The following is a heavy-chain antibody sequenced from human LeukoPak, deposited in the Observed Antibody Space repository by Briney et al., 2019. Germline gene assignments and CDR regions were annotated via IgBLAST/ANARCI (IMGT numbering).Heavy chain of an antibody. CDR3: AKGLPHYYDSSGWWDY. D-gene: IGHD3-22*01. Sequence: GGSLRLSCAASGFTFSSYAMSWVRQAPGKGLEWVSAISGSGGSTYYADSVKGRFTISRDNSKNTLYLQMNSLRAEDTAVYYCAKGLPHYYDSSGWWDYWGQVTLVTVSS. V-gene: IGHV3-23*01. CDR2: ISGSGGST. J-gene: IGHJ4*02. CDR1: GFTFSSYA.